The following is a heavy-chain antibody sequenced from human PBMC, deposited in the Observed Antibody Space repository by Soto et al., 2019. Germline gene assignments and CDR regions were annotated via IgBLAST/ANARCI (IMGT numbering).Heavy chain of an antibody. CDR2: IYSGGTT. V-gene: IGHV3-53*01. J-gene: IGHJ6*02. D-gene: IGHD4-17*01. CDR1: GVTVSNNL. Sequence: AASLRVSCAASGVTVSNNLMSWVRQAPGKGLEWVSVIYSGGTTYYADSVKGRFTISRDNSKNTVYFQMNSLRAEDTAVYYCARTNGDSYYYFALDVWGRGTAVTVSS. CDR3: ARTNGDSYYYFALDV.